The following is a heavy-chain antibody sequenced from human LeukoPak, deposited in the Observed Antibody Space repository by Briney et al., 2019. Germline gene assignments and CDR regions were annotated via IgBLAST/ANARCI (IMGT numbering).Heavy chain of an antibody. CDR1: GGTFSSYA. D-gene: IGHD4-23*01. V-gene: IGHV1-69*05. J-gene: IGHJ3*02. Sequence: SVKVSCKASGGTFSSYAISWVRQAPGQGLEWMGGIIPIFGTANYAQKFQGRVTMTRDMSTSTVYMELSSLRSEDTAVYYCARSRLTTVVSRRSDAFDIWGQGTMVTVSS. CDR3: ARSRLTTVVSRRSDAFDI. CDR2: IIPIFGTA.